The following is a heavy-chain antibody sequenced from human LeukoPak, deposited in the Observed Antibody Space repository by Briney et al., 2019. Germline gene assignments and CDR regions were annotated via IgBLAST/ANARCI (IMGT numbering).Heavy chain of an antibody. CDR2: IKSDGGT. V-gene: IGHV3-74*01. CDR1: GFTFSTYW. Sequence: GGSLRLSCAASGFTFSTYWMHWVRQAPGKGLVWVSRIKSDGGTNYADSVKGRFTISKDNAKKTVSLQMNSLRPEDTGVYYCARAPSEIGGYYPEYFRHWGQGTLVTVSS. CDR3: ARAPSEIGGYYPEYFRH. J-gene: IGHJ1*01. D-gene: IGHD3-22*01.